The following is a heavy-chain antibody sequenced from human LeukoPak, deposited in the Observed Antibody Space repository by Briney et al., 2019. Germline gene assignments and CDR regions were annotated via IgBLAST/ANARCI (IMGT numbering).Heavy chain of an antibody. CDR1: GFTLSDHY. D-gene: IGHD3-10*01. J-gene: IGHJ4*02. CDR3: STDYYGSGRPGFGY. V-gene: IGHV3-15*07. Sequence: GGSLRLSCAASGFTLSDHYMDWVRQAPGKGLEWVGRIKSKTDGGTIDHAAPVKGRFTISRDDLKNMMYLQMNSLKTEDTAVYYCSTDYYGSGRPGFGYWGQGSLVTVSS. CDR2: IKSKTDGGTI.